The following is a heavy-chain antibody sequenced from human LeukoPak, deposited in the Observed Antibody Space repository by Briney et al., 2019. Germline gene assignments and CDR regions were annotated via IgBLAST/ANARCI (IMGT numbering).Heavy chain of an antibody. Sequence: PSETLSLTCTVSGDSISSYYWSWIRQPPGKGLEWIGYIYYSGSTNYNPSLKSRVTISVDTSKNQFSLKLSSVTAADTAVYYCAREVYSSGWYFYGMDVWGQGTTVTVSS. J-gene: IGHJ6*02. D-gene: IGHD6-19*01. CDR1: GDSISSYY. CDR3: AREVYSSGWYFYGMDV. CDR2: IYYSGST. V-gene: IGHV4-59*01.